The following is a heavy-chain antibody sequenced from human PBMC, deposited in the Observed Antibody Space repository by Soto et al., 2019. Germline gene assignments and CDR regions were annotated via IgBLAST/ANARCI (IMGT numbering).Heavy chain of an antibody. V-gene: IGHV1-69*02. D-gene: IGHD3-3*01. CDR3: ARATGSRGYDFWSGYYNY. CDR2: IIPILGIA. J-gene: IGHJ4*02. CDR1: GGTFSSYT. Sequence: QVQLLQSGAEVKKPGSSVKVSCKASGGTFSSYTISWVRQAPGQGLEWMGRIIPILGIANYAQKFQGRVTITADKSTSTAYMELSSLRSEDTAVYYCARATGSRGYDFWSGYYNYWGQGTLVTVSS.